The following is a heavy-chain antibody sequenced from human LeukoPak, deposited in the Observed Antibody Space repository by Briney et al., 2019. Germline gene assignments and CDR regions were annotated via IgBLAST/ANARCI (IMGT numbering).Heavy chain of an antibody. D-gene: IGHD6-6*01. CDR3: AKDSLAYYYYGMDV. V-gene: IGHV3-9*01. Sequence: GGSLRLSCAASGFTFDVYAMHWVRQAPGKGLEWVSGISWNSGSIGYADSVKGRFTISRDNAKNSLYLQMNSLRAEDTALYYCAKDSLAYYYYGMDVWGQGTTVTVSS. J-gene: IGHJ6*02. CDR1: GFTFDVYA. CDR2: ISWNSGSI.